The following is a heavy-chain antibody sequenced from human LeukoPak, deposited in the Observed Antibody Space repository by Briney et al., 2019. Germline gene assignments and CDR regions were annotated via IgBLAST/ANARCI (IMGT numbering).Heavy chain of an antibody. D-gene: IGHD1-26*01. CDR3: ARCSRWELMYYYYYMDV. CDR2: ISAYNGNT. CDR1: GYTFTSYG. J-gene: IGHJ6*03. V-gene: IGHV1-18*01. Sequence: ASVKVSCKASGYTFTSYGISWVRQAPGQGLEWMGWISAYNGNTNYAQKLQGRVTMTTDTSTSTAYMGLRSLRSDDTAVYYCARCSRWELMYYYYYMDVWGKGTTVTVSS.